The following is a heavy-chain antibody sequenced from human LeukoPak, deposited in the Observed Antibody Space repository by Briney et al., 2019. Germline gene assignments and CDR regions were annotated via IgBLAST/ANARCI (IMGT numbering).Heavy chain of an antibody. Sequence: SETLSLTCTVSGGSISSGSYYWSWIRQPAGKGLEWIGRIYTSGSTNYNPSLKSRVTISVDTSKNQFSLKLSSVTAADTAVYYRARTTVVTRTRAYYFDYWGQGTLVTVSS. CDR2: IYTSGST. J-gene: IGHJ4*02. CDR1: GGSISSGSYY. CDR3: ARTTVVTRTRAYYFDY. D-gene: IGHD4-23*01. V-gene: IGHV4-61*02.